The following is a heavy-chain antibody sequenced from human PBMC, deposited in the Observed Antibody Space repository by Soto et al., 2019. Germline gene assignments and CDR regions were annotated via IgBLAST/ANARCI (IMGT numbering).Heavy chain of an antibody. CDR3: ASLQNSLEYYYYGMDV. J-gene: IGHJ6*02. CDR1: GFTVSSYW. CDR2: INSDGSST. Sequence: EVQLVESGGGLVQPGGSLRLSCAASGFTVSSYWMHWVRQAPGKGLVWVSRINSDGSSTSYADSVKGRFTISRDNAKNTLYLQMNSLSAEDTAVYYCASLQNSLEYYYYGMDVWGQGTTVTVSS. V-gene: IGHV3-74*01. D-gene: IGHD4-4*01.